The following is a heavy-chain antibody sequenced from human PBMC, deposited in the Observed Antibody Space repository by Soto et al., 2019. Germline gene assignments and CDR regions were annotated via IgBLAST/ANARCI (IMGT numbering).Heavy chain of an antibody. D-gene: IGHD3-10*01. Sequence: QIPLKESGPTLVKPPQTLTLTCTISGFSLSTSGVGVGWIRQPPGKALDWLALIYWDGDKRYSPSLKSRLTITKDTSKNQVVLTMTNMDPVDTATYYCVRLLWFGELTWGQGTLVTVSS. V-gene: IGHV2-5*02. CDR3: VRLLWFGELT. J-gene: IGHJ4*02. CDR1: GFSLSTSGVG. CDR2: IYWDGDK.